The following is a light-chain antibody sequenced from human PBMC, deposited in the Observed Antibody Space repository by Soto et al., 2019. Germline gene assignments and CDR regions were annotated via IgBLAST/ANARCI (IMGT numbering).Light chain of an antibody. J-gene: IGKJ1*01. CDR3: QHYNSYSEA. Sequence: DIQMTQSPSTLSGSVGDRVTITCRASQTISSWLAWYQQKPGKAPKLLIYKASTLKSGDPSRFSGSGSGTEFTLTISSLQPDDFATYNCQHYNSYSEAFGQGTKVDIK. V-gene: IGKV1-5*03. CDR2: KAS. CDR1: QTISSW.